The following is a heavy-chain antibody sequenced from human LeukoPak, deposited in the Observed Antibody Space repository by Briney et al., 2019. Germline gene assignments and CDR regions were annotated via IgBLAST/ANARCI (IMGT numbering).Heavy chain of an antibody. Sequence: GGSLRLSCAASGFTFSDYYMSWIRQAPGKGLEWASYISSSSSYTNYADSVKGRFTISRDNAKNSLYLQMNSLRAEDTAVYYCAREVGYSGYDDNYFDYWGQGTLVTVSS. CDR3: AREVGYSGYDDNYFDY. CDR2: ISSSSSYT. CDR1: GFTFSDYY. J-gene: IGHJ4*02. V-gene: IGHV3-11*06. D-gene: IGHD5-12*01.